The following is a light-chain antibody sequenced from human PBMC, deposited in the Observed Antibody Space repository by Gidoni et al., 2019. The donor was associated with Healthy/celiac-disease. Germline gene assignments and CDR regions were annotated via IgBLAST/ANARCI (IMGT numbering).Light chain of an antibody. CDR3: QQRYSTPPRT. V-gene: IGKV1-39*01. Sequence: DNQMTQSPSSLSASVGDRVTITCRASQNISSYLNLYQQKPGKAPKLLIYAASRLQSGVPSRFSVSGSGRDVTLTNRSLQHEDFAAYYCQQRYSTPPRTFGGGTKVEIK. J-gene: IGKJ4*02. CDR2: AAS. CDR1: QNISSY.